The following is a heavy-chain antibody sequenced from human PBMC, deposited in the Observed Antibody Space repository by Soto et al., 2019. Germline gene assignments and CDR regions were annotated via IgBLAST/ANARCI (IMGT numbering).Heavy chain of an antibody. CDR1: GFTFSNYA. CDR2: ISGSGGST. Sequence: GGSLRLSCAASGFTFSNYAMSWVRQAPGKGLEWVSAISGSGGSTFCADSVKGRFTISRDNSNNALYLQMNSLRAEDTAVYYCAKDLGYCSSARCHYYFDYWGQGTLVTVSS. CDR3: AKDLGYCSSARCHYYFDY. V-gene: IGHV3-23*01. D-gene: IGHD2-2*01. J-gene: IGHJ4*02.